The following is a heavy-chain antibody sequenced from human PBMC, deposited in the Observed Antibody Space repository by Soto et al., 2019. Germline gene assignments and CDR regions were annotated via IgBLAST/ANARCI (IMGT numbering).Heavy chain of an antibody. CDR2: ISGSGGSK. Sequence: EVQLLESGGGLVQPGGSLRLSCAASGFTFSSYAMSWVRQAPGKGLEWVSAISGSGGSKYYADSVKGRFTISRDNSKNTLYLQMNSLRAEDTAVYYCAKDLSGSSGSAYFQHWGQGTLVTVSS. V-gene: IGHV3-23*01. D-gene: IGHD3-22*01. CDR1: GFTFSSYA. J-gene: IGHJ1*01. CDR3: AKDLSGSSGSAYFQH.